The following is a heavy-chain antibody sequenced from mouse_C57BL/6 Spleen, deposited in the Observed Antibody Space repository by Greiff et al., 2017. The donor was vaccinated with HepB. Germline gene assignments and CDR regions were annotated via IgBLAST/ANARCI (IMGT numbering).Heavy chain of an antibody. CDR1: GFTFSNYW. J-gene: IGHJ2*01. CDR2: IRLKSDNYAT. V-gene: IGHV6-3*01. D-gene: IGHD2-4*01. CDR3: TWAYDYEGFDY. Sequence: EVKVEESGGGLVQPGGSMKLSCVASGFTFSNYWMNWVRQSPEKGLEWVAQIRLKSDNYATHYAESVKGRFTISRDDSKSSVYLQMNNLRAEDTGIYYCTWAYDYEGFDYWGQGTTLTVSS.